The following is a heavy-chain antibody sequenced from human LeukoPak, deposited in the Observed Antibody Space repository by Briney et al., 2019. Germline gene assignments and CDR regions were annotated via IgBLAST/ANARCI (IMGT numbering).Heavy chain of an antibody. CDR1: GGSINSYY. CDR3: ARGGKATVVTM. Sequence: SETLSLTCTVSGGSINSYYWSWIRQPAGKGLEWIGRIYSSGSTNYNPSLKSRVSMSVDTSKNQFSLRLTSVTAADTAVYYCARGGKATVVTMWGQGILVTVSS. CDR2: IYSSGST. V-gene: IGHV4-4*07. D-gene: IGHD4-23*01. J-gene: IGHJ4*02.